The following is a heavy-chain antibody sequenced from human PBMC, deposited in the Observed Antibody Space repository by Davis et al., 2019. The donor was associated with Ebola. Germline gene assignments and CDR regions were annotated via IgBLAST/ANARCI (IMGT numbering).Heavy chain of an antibody. J-gene: IGHJ4*02. D-gene: IGHD3-10*01. V-gene: IGHV3-9*01. CDR3: AKRRDREPYFDY. Sequence: SLKISCAASGFTFDDHAMHWVRQAPGKGLEWVSGISWNSGNVGYADSVKGRFTISRDNAKSSLYLQLNSLRAEDTALYYCAKRRDREPYFDYWGQGTLVTVSS. CDR2: ISWNSGNV. CDR1: GFTFDDHA.